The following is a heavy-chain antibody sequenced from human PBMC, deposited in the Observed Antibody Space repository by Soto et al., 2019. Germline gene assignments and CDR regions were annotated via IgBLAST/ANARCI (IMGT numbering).Heavy chain of an antibody. D-gene: IGHD1-1*01. CDR1: GFTFSSYA. CDR3: ARAGRGSVVPRPFDY. CDR2: ISYDGSNK. V-gene: IGHV3-30-3*01. J-gene: IGHJ4*02. Sequence: SLRLSCAASGFTFSSYAMHWVRQAPGKGLEWVAVISYDGSNKYYADSVKGRFTISRDNSKNTLYLQMNSLRAEDTAVYYCARAGRGSVVPRPFDYWGQGTLVTVSS.